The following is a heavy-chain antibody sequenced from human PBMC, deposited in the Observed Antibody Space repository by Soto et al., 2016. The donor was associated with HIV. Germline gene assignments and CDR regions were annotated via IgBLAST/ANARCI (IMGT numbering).Heavy chain of an antibody. V-gene: IGHV3-23*01. CDR2: ISGSGSST. J-gene: IGHJ2*01. Sequence: QLLESGGALVQPGGSLRLSCAASGLSFSNYAMSWVRQAPGKGLQWVSGISGSGSSTYYADSVKGRFTISRDNSKNTLYLQMKSLRAEDTAVYYCAKKGWMIAKDRNWYFDLWGRGTLVTVSS. CDR3: AKKGWMIAKDRNWYFDL. CDR1: GLSFSNYA. D-gene: IGHD3-22*01.